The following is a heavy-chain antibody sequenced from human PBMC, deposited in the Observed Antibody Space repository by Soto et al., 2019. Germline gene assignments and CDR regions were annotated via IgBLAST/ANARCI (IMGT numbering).Heavy chain of an antibody. D-gene: IGHD6-19*01. V-gene: IGHV3-30-3*01. CDR1: GFTFNHYW. J-gene: IGHJ4*02. Sequence: GGSLRLSCAASGFTFNHYWMHWVRQPPGKGLEWVAVISYDGSNKYYADSVKGRFTISRDNSKTLYLQMNSLRAEDTAVYYCVRDTSPYSSGWHNRHSDYWGQGTLVTVSS. CDR3: VRDTSPYSSGWHNRHSDY. CDR2: ISYDGSNK.